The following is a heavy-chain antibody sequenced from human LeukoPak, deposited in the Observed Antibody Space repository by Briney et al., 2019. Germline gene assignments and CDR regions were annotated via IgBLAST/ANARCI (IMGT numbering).Heavy chain of an antibody. D-gene: IGHD6-6*01. CDR3: ARVEARHGNGMDV. CDR2: IYYSGST. Sequence: SETLSLTCTVSGGSISSYYRSWIRQPPGKGLEWIGYIYYSGSTNYNPSLKSRVTISVDTSKKQFSLKLSSVTAADTAVYYCARVEARHGNGMDVWGHGTTVTVSS. J-gene: IGHJ6*02. CDR1: GGSISSYY. V-gene: IGHV4-59*01.